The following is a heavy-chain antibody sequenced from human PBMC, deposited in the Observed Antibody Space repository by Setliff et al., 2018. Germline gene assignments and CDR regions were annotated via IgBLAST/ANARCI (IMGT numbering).Heavy chain of an antibody. J-gene: IGHJ3*02. V-gene: IGHV3-48*04. CDR2: ISSSSSTI. Sequence: PGGSLRLSCAASGFTFSSYSMNWVRQAPGKGLEWVSYISSSSSTIYYADSVKGRFTISRDNAKNSLYLQMNSLRAEDTAVYYCARGPQTSFGSGSFGADDAFDIWGQGTMVTVS. D-gene: IGHD3-10*01. CDR1: GFTFSSYS. CDR3: ARGPQTSFGSGSFGADDAFDI.